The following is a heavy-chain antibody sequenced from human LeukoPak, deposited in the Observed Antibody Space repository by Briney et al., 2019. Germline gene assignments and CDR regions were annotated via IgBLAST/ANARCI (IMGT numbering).Heavy chain of an antibody. J-gene: IGHJ6*04. V-gene: IGHV4-4*02. CDR3: ARGGKLERRPSYYYGMDV. CDR2: IYHSGST. D-gene: IGHD1-1*01. Sequence: PSETLSLTCAVSGGSISSSNWWSWVRQPPGKGLEWIGEIYHSGSTSYNPSLKSRVTISVDKSKNQFSLKLSSVTAADTAVYYCARGGKLERRPSYYYGMDVWGKGTTVTVSS. CDR1: GGSISSSNW.